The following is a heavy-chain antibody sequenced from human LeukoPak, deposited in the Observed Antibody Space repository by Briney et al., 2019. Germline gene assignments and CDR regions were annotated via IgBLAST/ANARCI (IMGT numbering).Heavy chain of an antibody. CDR2: ISVYNGNT. CDR1: GYTFTSYG. V-gene: IGHV1-18*01. D-gene: IGHD7-27*01. J-gene: IGHJ4*02. CDR3: ARDAFQSGELDY. Sequence: ALVKVSCKASGYTFTSYGISWVRQAPGQGLEWMGWISVYNGNTNYAQKLQGRVTMTTDTSTSTAYMELRSLRSDDTAVYYCARDAFQSGELDYWGQGTLVTVSS.